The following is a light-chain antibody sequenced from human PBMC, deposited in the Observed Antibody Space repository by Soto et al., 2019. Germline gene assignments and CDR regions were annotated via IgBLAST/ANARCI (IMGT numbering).Light chain of an antibody. CDR2: KAS. CDR1: QSISSW. J-gene: IGKJ2*01. V-gene: IGKV1-5*03. CDR3: QQYNSYS. Sequence: DIQMTQSPSTLSASVGDRVTITCRASQSISSWLAWYQQKPGKAPKLLIYKASSLESGVPSRFSGSGSGTELTITISSLQPDDFATYYCQQYNSYSFGQGTKLEIK.